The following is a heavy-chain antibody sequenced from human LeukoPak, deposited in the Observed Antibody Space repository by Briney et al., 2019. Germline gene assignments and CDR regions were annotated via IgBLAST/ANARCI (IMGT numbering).Heavy chain of an antibody. Sequence: GGSLRLSCAASGLTFSSYSMNWVRQAPGKGLEWVSSISSSSYIYYADSVKGRFTISRDNAKNSLYLQMNSLRAEDTAVYYCARDSRGVRGAPDYWGQGTLVTVSS. CDR1: GLTFSSYS. J-gene: IGHJ4*02. CDR3: ARDSRGVRGAPDY. CDR2: ISSSSYI. V-gene: IGHV3-21*01. D-gene: IGHD3-10*01.